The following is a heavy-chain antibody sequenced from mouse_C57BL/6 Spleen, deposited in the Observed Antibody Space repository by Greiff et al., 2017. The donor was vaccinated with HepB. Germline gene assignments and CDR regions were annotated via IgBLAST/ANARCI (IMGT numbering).Heavy chain of an antibody. Sequence: VQLQQSGPVLVKPGASVKMSCKASGYTFTDYYMNWVKQSHGKSLEWIGVINPYNGGISYNQKFKGKATLTVAKSSSTAYMELNSLTSEDSAVYYCARERDYDYAMDYWGQGTSVTVSS. CDR1: GYTFTDYY. D-gene: IGHD2-4*01. CDR2: INPYNGGI. V-gene: IGHV1-19*01. J-gene: IGHJ4*01. CDR3: ARERDYDYAMDY.